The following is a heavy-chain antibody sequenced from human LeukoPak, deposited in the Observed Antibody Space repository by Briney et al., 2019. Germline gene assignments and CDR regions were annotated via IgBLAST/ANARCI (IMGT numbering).Heavy chain of an antibody. V-gene: IGHV3-30*04. Sequence: GGSLRLSCAASGFTFSSYAMHWVRQAPGKGLEWVAVISYDGSNKYYADSVKGRFTISRDNSKNTLYLQMNSLRAEGTAVYYCARLMTTVTTNPDFDYWGQGTLVTVSS. CDR3: ARLMTTVTTNPDFDY. CDR2: ISYDGSNK. D-gene: IGHD4-17*01. J-gene: IGHJ4*02. CDR1: GFTFSSYA.